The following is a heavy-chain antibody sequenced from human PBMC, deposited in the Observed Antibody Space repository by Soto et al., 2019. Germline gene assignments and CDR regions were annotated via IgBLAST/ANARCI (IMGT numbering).Heavy chain of an antibody. CDR3: ATPLGYSSSSHYYYYGMDV. CDR1: GYTFTSYA. CDR2: ISAYNGNT. D-gene: IGHD6-6*01. Sequence: ASVQVSCKASGYTFTSYAISWVRQAPGQGLEWKGWISAYNGNTNYAQKFQGRVTMTTDTSTSTAYMELRSLRSDDTAVYYCATPLGYSSSSHYYYYGMDVWGQGTTVTVS. J-gene: IGHJ6*02. V-gene: IGHV1-18*01.